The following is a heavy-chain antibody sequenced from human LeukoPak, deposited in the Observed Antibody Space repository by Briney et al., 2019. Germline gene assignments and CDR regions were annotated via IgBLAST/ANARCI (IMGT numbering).Heavy chain of an antibody. V-gene: IGHV3-15*01. CDR1: GFTFRNAW. D-gene: IGHD2-15*01. Sequence: GGSLRLSCAASGFTFRNAWMSWVRQVPEKGLEWVGHIKSKIDGGTADYAAPVKGRFTISRDDSKNTVDLQMNSLKTEDTALYYCTSISASVVGESFDYWGQGTQVTVSS. CDR3: TSISASVVGESFDY. J-gene: IGHJ4*02. CDR2: IKSKIDGGTA.